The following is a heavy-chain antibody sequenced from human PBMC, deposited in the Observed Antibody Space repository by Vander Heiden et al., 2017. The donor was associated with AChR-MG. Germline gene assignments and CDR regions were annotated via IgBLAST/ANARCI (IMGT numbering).Heavy chain of an antibody. V-gene: IGHV3-13*01. CDR2: INSAGNT. D-gene: IGHD6-6*01. Sequence: EVQLVESGGGLVQPGGSLRLSCAASGFTFSSYEMHWLRQATGKGLEWVSAINSAGNTYYLGSVKGRFTISRENVKNSMYLQMNTLRVGDTAVYYCARASRSSQNAFDIWGQGTLVTVSA. CDR3: ARASRSSQNAFDI. CDR1: GFTFSSYE. J-gene: IGHJ3*02.